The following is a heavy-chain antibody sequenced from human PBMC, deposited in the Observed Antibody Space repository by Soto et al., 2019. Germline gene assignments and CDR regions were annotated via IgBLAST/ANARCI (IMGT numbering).Heavy chain of an antibody. D-gene: IGHD3-22*01. J-gene: IGHJ3*02. V-gene: IGHV3-30-3*01. CDR3: ARDQSITMIVVVPDAFDI. CDR1: GFTFSSYA. CDR2: ISYDGSNK. Sequence: GGSLRLSCAASGFTFSSYAMHWVRQAPGKGLEWVAVISYDGSNKYYADSVKGRFTISRDNSKNTLYLQMNSLRAEDTAVYYCARDQSITMIVVVPDAFDIWGQGTMVTVSS.